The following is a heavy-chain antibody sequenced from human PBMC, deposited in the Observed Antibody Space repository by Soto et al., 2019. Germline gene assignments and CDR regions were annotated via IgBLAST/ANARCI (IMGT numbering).Heavy chain of an antibody. CDR3: AKATSDYGDYGWEYEYYFDY. J-gene: IGHJ4*02. CDR1: GFTFSSYG. V-gene: IGHV3-30*18. D-gene: IGHD4-17*01. CDR2: ISYDGSNK. Sequence: QVQLVESGGGVVQPGRSLRLSCAASGFTFSSYGMHWVRQAPGKGLEWVAVISYDGSNKYYADSVKGRFTISRDNSKNTLYLQMNSLRAEDTAVYYCAKATSDYGDYGWEYEYYFDYWGQGTLVTVSS.